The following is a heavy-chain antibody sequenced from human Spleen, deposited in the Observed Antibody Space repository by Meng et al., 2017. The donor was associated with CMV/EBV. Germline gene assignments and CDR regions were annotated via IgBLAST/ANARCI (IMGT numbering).Heavy chain of an antibody. CDR1: GFTFSSYW. CDR3: ARETHNDFWNGYLYYGMDV. Sequence: GGSLRLSCAASGFTFSSYWMSWVRQAPGKGLEWVANIKQDGREKYYVDSVKGRFTISRDNAKNSLYLQMDSLRADDTAVYHCARETHNDFWNGYLYYGMDVWGQGTTVTVSS. J-gene: IGHJ6*02. V-gene: IGHV3-7*03. D-gene: IGHD3-3*01. CDR2: IKQDGREK.